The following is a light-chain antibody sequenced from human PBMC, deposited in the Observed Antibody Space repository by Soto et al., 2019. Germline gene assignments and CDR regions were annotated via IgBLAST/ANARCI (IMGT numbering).Light chain of an antibody. CDR2: DAS. J-gene: IGKJ4*01. CDR1: QDIKNY. V-gene: IGKV1-33*01. Sequence: DIQMTQSPSSLSASVGDRVTITCRARQDIKNYLNWYQQKSGKAPKLLIYDASDLETGVPSRFSGSGSGTDFTFTINRLQPEDIATYYCQQYDNLPLTFGGGTKVDI. CDR3: QQYDNLPLT.